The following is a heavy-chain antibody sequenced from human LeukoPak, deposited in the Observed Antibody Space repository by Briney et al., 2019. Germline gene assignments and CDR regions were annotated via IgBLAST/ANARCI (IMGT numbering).Heavy chain of an antibody. CDR1: GYTLTELS. V-gene: IGHV1-24*01. Sequence: ASVKVSCKVSGYTLTELSMHWVRQAPGKGLEWMGGFDPEDGETIYAQKFQGRVTMTEDTSTDTAYMELGSLRSEDTAVYYCAIVGGGSYTFDYWGQGTLVTVSS. J-gene: IGHJ4*02. D-gene: IGHD1-26*01. CDR2: FDPEDGET. CDR3: AIVGGGSYTFDY.